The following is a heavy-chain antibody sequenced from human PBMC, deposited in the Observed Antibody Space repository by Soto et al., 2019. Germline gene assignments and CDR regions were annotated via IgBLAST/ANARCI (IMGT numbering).Heavy chain of an antibody. D-gene: IGHD3-22*01. CDR2: IWYDGSNK. CDR3: ARDGISYYYDSSGYRPPPFDY. J-gene: IGHJ4*02. Sequence: PGGSLRLSCAASGFTFSIYGMHWVRQAPGKGLEWVAVIWYDGSNKYYADSVKGRFTISRDNPKNTLYLQMNSLRAEDTAVYYCARDGISYYYDSSGYRPPPFDYWGQGTLVTVLL. V-gene: IGHV3-33*01. CDR1: GFTFSIYG.